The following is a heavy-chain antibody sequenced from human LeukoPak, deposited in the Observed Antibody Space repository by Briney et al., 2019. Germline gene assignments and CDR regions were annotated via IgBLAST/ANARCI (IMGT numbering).Heavy chain of an antibody. D-gene: IGHD2-2*01. CDR1: GYTFTMYQ. J-gene: IGHJ6*03. V-gene: IGHV1-18*04. CDR3: ARVFVPAAEDYYYYYMDV. CDR2: ISTYNGNT. Sequence: ASVKVSCKASGYTFTMYQIHWVRQAPGQGLEWMGWISTYNGNTNYAQNLQGRVTMTTDTSTSTAYMELGSLRSDDTAVYYCARVFVPAAEDYYYYYMDVWGEGTTVTVSS.